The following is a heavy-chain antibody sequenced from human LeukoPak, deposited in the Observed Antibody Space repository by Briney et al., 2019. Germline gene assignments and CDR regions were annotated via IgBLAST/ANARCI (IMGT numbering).Heavy chain of an antibody. J-gene: IGHJ4*02. CDR3: ARSRSGGY. V-gene: IGHV3-7*01. Sequence: PGGSLRLSCAVSGFTFSSHSMSWVRQARGKGLEWVANIKQDGSEKYYVDSVKGRFTISRDNAKNSLYLQMNSLRAEDTAVYYCARSRSGGYWGQGTLVTVSS. CDR2: IKQDGSEK. D-gene: IGHD3-10*01. CDR1: GFTFSSHS.